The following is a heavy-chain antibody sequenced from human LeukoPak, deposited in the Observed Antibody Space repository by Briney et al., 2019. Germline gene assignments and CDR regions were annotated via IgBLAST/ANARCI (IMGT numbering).Heavy chain of an antibody. CDR1: GFTFSSYG. J-gene: IGHJ3*02. CDR3: AKDSSGYLSHAFDI. CDR2: VSGSGGRT. Sequence: GALRLSCAASGFTFSSYGMTWVRQVPGKGLEWVSAVSGSGGRTYYADSVKGRFTISRDNSKNTLYLQMNSLRAEDTAVYYCAKDSSGYLSHAFDIWGQGTMVTVSS. D-gene: IGHD3-22*01. V-gene: IGHV3-23*01.